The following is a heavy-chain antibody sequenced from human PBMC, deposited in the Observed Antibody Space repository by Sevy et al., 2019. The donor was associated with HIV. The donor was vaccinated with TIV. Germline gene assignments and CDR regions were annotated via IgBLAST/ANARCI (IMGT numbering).Heavy chain of an antibody. CDR3: ARHKGFAWELDY. D-gene: IGHD1-7*01. CDR1: GFTLSDHY. V-gene: IGHV3-72*01. CDR2: SRNRARGFST. Sequence: GGSLRLSCAVSGFTLSDHYIDWIRQAPGKGLEWVGRSRNRARGFSTEYAASVKGRFTVSRDDPKSSLYLQMNSLKIDDTAVYYCARHKGFAWELDYWGQGTLVTVSS. J-gene: IGHJ4*02.